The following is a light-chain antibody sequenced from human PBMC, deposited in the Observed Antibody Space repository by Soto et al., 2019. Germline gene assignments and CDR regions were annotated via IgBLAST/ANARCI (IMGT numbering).Light chain of an antibody. CDR3: QQRSNWPIT. CDR1: QSVSSY. CDR2: DAS. J-gene: IGKJ5*01. V-gene: IGKV3-11*01. Sequence: EIVLTQSPATLSLSPGERATLSCGASQSVSSYLAWSQQKPGQAPRLLIYDASNRATGIPARFSGSGSGTDFTLTISSLESEDFAVYYCQQRSNWPITFGQGTRLEIK.